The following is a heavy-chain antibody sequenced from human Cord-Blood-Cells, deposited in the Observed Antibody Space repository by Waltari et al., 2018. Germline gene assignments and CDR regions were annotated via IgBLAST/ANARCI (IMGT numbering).Heavy chain of an antibody. D-gene: IGHD3-3*01. CDR1: GFTFSSYS. Sequence: EVQLVVSGGGLVKPGGSLRLSCAASGFTFSSYSMNWVRQAPGNGLECVSSIISSSSYIYYADSVKGRCTNSRDDTKNSLYLQMNSLRAEDTAVYYCGTERYDFWSGFGDWGQGTLVTVSS. CDR2: IISSSSYI. CDR3: GTERYDFWSGFGD. V-gene: IGHV3-21*01. J-gene: IGHJ4*02.